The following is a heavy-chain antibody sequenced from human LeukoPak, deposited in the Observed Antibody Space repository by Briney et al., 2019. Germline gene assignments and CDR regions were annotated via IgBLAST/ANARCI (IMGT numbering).Heavy chain of an antibody. D-gene: IGHD3-22*01. CDR2: ISSNGGST. J-gene: IGHJ4*02. CDR1: GFTFSSYA. V-gene: IGHV3-64*01. Sequence: QPGGSLRLPCAASGFTFSSYAMHWVRQAPGKGLEYVSAISSNGGSTYYANSVKGRFTISRDNSKNTLYLQMGSLRAEDMAVYYCARGDYYDGGYWGQGTLVTVSS. CDR3: ARGDYYDGGY.